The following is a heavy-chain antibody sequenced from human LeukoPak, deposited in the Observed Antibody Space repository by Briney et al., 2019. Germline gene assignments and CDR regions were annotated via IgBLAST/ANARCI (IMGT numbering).Heavy chain of an antibody. Sequence: SVKVSCKASGGTFSNYAISWVRQAPGQGLEWMGGIIPIFGTANYAQKFQGRVTITADESTSIAYMELSSLRSEDTAVYYGARDLHPTYYYDSSGYYPFYYWGQGTLVTVSS. CDR1: GGTFSNYA. V-gene: IGHV1-69*13. CDR3: ARDLHPTYYYDSSGYYPFYY. J-gene: IGHJ4*02. CDR2: IIPIFGTA. D-gene: IGHD3-22*01.